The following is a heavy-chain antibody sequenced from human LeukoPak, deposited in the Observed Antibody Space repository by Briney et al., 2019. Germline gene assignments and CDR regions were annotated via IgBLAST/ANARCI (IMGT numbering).Heavy chain of an antibody. CDR2: VYYIANT. CDR3: ARTQSQSGSYRYYFGY. J-gene: IGHJ4*02. CDR1: VASFVSTGGD. D-gene: IGHD1-26*01. Sequence: PSETRSLTGTASVASFVSTGGDGCWSRQPPGGGREGIGFVYYIANTNYNPSLKSRVTMSVNPSRNQFSLKLNSVTAADTAIYYCARTQSQSGSYRYYFGYWGQGTLVTVSS. V-gene: IGHV4-61*08.